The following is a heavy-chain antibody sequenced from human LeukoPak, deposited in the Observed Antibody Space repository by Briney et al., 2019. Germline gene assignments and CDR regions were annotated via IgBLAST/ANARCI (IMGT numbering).Heavy chain of an antibody. Sequence: GGSLRLSCAASGFTFNRNNMNWVRQAPGKGLEWVSYISSTSITMYYADSVKGRFTISRDNAKSSLYLRMNSLRADDTAVYYCARETILAVAGDFWGQGTLVTVSS. J-gene: IGHJ4*02. CDR2: ISSTSITM. V-gene: IGHV3-48*01. CDR1: GFTFNRNN. D-gene: IGHD6-19*01. CDR3: ARETILAVAGDF.